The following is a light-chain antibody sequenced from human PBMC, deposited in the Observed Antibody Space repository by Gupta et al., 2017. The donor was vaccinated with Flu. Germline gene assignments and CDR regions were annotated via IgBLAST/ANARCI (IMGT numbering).Light chain of an antibody. V-gene: IGKV3-20*01. J-gene: IGKJ3*01. CDR1: EGVNSND. CDR3: NQWGSIPFA. CDR2: GAS. Sequence: GTLCMSPGERDTSYWRAREGVNSNDLGWYKQKRGQHPRILISGASNRANGVPDRVSGDGCGTEFTLTISRREPEDFAVYNCNQWGSIPFAFGHGTRVDIK.